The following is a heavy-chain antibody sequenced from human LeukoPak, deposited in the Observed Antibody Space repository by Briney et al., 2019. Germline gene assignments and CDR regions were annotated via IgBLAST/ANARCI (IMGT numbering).Heavy chain of an antibody. CDR2: IYSGGST. V-gene: IGHV3-66*01. J-gene: IGHJ4*02. Sequence: PGGSLRLSCAASGFTVSSNYMSWVRQAPGKGLEWVSVIYSGGSTYYADSVKGRFTISSDNSKNTLYLQMNSLRAEDTAVYYCARDQGGYYFDYWGQGTLVTVSS. CDR1: GFTVSSNY. CDR3: ARDQGGYYFDY. D-gene: IGHD3-16*01.